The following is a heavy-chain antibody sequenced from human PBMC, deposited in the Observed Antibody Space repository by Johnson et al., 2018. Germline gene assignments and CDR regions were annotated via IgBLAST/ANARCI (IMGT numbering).Heavy chain of an antibody. J-gene: IGHJ3*02. D-gene: IGHD3-22*01. V-gene: IGHV4-59*01. CDR1: GGSISSYY. Sequence: QVQLQESGPGLVKPSETLSLTCTVSGGSISSYYWSWIRQPPGKGLEWIGYIYYSGSTNYNPSLTSRVTISVDPSKNQFSLKLSSVTAADTAVYYFARVRYDSSVHAFDIWGQGTMVTVSS. CDR3: ARVRYDSSVHAFDI. CDR2: IYYSGST.